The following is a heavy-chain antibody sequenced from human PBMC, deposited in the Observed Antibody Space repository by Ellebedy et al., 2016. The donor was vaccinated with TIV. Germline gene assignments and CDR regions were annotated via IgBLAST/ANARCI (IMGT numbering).Heavy chain of an antibody. CDR3: ATLRGAGKDT. J-gene: IGHJ5*02. D-gene: IGHD3-10*01. Sequence: GGSLRLSXAASGLTFSDYYMSWIRQAPGKGLDWVSYISPGGYDKYYADSVKGRFTISRDNAKDSLYLQMNSLRVDDTAVYYCATLRGAGKDTWGQGTQVTVSS. V-gene: IGHV3-11*01. CDR1: GLTFSDYY. CDR2: ISPGGYDK.